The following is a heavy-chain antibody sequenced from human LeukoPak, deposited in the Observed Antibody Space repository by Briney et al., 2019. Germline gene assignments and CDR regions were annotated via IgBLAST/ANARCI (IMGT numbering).Heavy chain of an antibody. CDR1: GGSISSGGYY. J-gene: IGHJ3*02. CDR3: ARGIAAARDEVDAFDI. CDR2: IYHSGST. D-gene: IGHD6-13*01. Sequence: SQTLSLTCTVSGGSISSGGYYWSWLRQPPGKGLEWLGYIYHSGSTYYNPSLKSRVTISVDGSKNQFSLKLSSVTAADTAVYYCARGIAAARDEVDAFDIWGQGTMVTVSS. V-gene: IGHV4-30-2*01.